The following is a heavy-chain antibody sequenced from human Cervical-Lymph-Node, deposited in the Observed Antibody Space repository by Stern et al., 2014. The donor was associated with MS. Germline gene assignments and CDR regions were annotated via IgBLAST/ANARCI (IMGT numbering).Heavy chain of an antibody. CDR2: IWYDGSNK. V-gene: IGHV3-33*01. CDR3: ARDQTSEYYDFWSGFYYYGMDV. Sequence: VQLVESGGGVVQPGRSLRLSCAASGFTFSSYGMHWVRQAPGKGLEWVAVIWYDGSNKYYADSVKGRFTISRDNSKHTLYLQMNRLRAEDTAVYYCARDQTSEYYDFWSGFYYYGMDVWGQGTTVTVSS. CDR1: GFTFSSYG. D-gene: IGHD3-3*01. J-gene: IGHJ6*02.